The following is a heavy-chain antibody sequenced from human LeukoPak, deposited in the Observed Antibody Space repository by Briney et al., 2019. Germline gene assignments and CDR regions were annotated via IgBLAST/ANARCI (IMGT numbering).Heavy chain of an antibody. Sequence: PSETLSLTCAVYGGSFSGYYWSWIRQPPGKGLEWIWEINHSGSTNYNPSLKSRVTISVDTSKNQFSLKLSSVTAADTAVYYCARMDFQHTWGQGTLVTVSS. CDR1: GGSFSGYY. CDR2: INHSGST. CDR3: ARMDFQHT. V-gene: IGHV4-34*01. J-gene: IGHJ4*02. D-gene: IGHD2-2*03.